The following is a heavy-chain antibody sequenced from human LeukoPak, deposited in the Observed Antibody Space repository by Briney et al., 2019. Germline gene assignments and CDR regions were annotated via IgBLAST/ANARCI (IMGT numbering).Heavy chain of an antibody. J-gene: IGHJ4*02. CDR1: GGSISSYY. CDR2: IYYSGST. D-gene: IGHD3-22*01. CDR3: ARGVMDSSGYFDY. V-gene: IGHV4-59*08. Sequence: SETLSLTCTVSGGSISSYYWSWIRQPPGKGLEWIGYIYYSGSTNYNPSLKSRVTISVDTSKNQFSLKLSSATAADTAVYYCARGVMDSSGYFDYWGQGTLVTVSS.